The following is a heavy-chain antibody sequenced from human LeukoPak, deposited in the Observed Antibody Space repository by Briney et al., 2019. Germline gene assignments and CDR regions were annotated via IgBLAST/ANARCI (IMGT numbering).Heavy chain of an antibody. CDR2: ISWNSGSI. Sequence: GGSLRLSCAASGFTFDDYAMHWVRQAPGKGLEWVSGISWNSGSIGYADSVKGRFTISRDNAKNSLYLQMNSLRAEDTALYYCAKDIHSAAYYGMDVWGQGTTVTVSS. D-gene: IGHD2-2*01. V-gene: IGHV3-9*01. CDR1: GFTFDDYA. CDR3: AKDIHSAAYYGMDV. J-gene: IGHJ6*02.